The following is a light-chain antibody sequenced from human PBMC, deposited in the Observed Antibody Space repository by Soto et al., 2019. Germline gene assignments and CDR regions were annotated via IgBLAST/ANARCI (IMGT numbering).Light chain of an antibody. Sequence: DIQMTQSPSSVSASLGDRFTITCLASQDISSWLAWNQQKPGKAHKLLIYAASNLQNGVPSRFSGSGFGTDFNLTISSLQPEDFATYYCQQANSTPRTFGQGTKV. CDR1: QDISSW. CDR3: QQANSTPRT. J-gene: IGKJ1*01. CDR2: AAS. V-gene: IGKV1-12*01.